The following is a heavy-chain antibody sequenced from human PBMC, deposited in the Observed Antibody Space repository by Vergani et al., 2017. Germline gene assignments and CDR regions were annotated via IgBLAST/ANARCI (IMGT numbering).Heavy chain of an antibody. D-gene: IGHD2-15*01. Sequence: EVQLVESGGGLVQPGGSLRLSCAASGFTFSSYSMNWVRQAPGKGLEWVSYISSSSSTIYYADSVKGRFTISRDNAKNSLYLQMNSLIDEDTALYYCAKVLSPIVVVVAATLGDYYYGMDVWGQGTTVTVSS. CDR3: AKVLSPIVVVVAATLGDYYYGMDV. CDR1: GFTFSSYS. CDR2: ISSSSSTI. J-gene: IGHJ6*02. V-gene: IGHV3-48*02.